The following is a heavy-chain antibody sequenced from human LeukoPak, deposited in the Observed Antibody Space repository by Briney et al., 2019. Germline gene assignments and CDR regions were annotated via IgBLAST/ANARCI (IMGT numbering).Heavy chain of an antibody. V-gene: IGHV1-69*13. Sequence: GASVKVSCKASGGTFSSYAISWVRQAPGQGLEWMGGIIPIFGTANYAQKFQGRVTITADESTSTAYMELSSLRSEDTAVYYCARDPRLGLYYFDYWGQGTLVTVSS. CDR1: GGTFSSYA. CDR2: IIPIFGTA. J-gene: IGHJ4*02. D-gene: IGHD3-16*01. CDR3: ARDPRLGLYYFDY.